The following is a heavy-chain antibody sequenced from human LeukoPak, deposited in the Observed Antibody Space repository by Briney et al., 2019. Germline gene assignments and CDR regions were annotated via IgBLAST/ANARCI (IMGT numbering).Heavy chain of an antibody. CDR1: GFSVRSSY. D-gene: IGHD5-24*01. CDR3: AKRGVEMATIYYMDV. J-gene: IGHJ6*03. V-gene: IGHV3-30*02. Sequence: GGSLRLSCAASGFSVRSSYMSWVRQAPGKGLEWVAFIRYDGSNKYYADSVKDRFTISRDNSKNTLYLQMNSLRDEDTAVYYCAKRGVEMATIYYMDVWGKGTAVT. CDR2: IRYDGSNK.